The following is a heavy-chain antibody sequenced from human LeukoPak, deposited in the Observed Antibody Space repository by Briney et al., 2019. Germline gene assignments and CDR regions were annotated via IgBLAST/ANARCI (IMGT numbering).Heavy chain of an antibody. CDR1: GFTVSSNY. CDR3: ARDATPGYFDY. Sequence: PGGSLRLSCAASGFTVSSNYVSWVRQAPGKGLEWVSVIYSGGSTYYADSVKGRFTISRDNSKNTLYLQMNSLRAEDTAVYYCARDATPGYFDYWGQGTLVTFSS. CDR2: IYSGGST. J-gene: IGHJ4*02. V-gene: IGHV3-53*01.